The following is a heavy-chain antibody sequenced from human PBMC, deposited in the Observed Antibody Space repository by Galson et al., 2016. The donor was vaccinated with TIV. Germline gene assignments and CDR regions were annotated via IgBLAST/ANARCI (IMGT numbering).Heavy chain of an antibody. J-gene: IGHJ6*03. CDR2: IIPILGTA. CDR3: ARDGGETVHVYHYYHLEV. Sequence: SVKVSCKASGGIFTTYAISWVRLAPGQGLEWMGGIIPILGTANYAQKFQGRVTFTADESTSTAYMELTNLQSEDTATYYCARDGGETVHVYHYYHLEVWGKGTTITVSS. V-gene: IGHV1-69*13. CDR1: GGIFTTYA. D-gene: IGHD1-14*01.